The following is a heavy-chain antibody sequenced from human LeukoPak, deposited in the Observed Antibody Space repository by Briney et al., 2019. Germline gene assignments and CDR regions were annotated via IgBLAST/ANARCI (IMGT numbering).Heavy chain of an antibody. V-gene: IGHV3-74*01. D-gene: IGHD6-25*01. CDR2: IRTDGSVT. CDR3: VRDRTAATIFDY. Sequence: PGGSLRLSCAASGFSFSDYWMHWVRHVPGKGLEWISRIRTDGSVTGHADSVRGRFTISRDNVRNTVSLHISSLRADDTAVYYCVRDRTAATIFDYWGQGTLVTVSS. CDR1: GFSFSDYW. J-gene: IGHJ4*02.